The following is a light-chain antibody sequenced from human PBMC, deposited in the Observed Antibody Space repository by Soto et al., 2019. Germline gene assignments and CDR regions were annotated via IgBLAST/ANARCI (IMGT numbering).Light chain of an antibody. J-gene: IGKJ1*01. CDR2: KAS. Sequence: DIQMTQSPSTLSGSVGDRVTITCRASQTISSWLDWYHQKPGKAPKLLIYKASTLKSGVPSRFSGRGSGTKFTLPISSLQPDDFCTYYCQHYYSYSEAFGQGTKVELK. CDR3: QHYYSYSEA. V-gene: IGKV1-5*03. CDR1: QTISSW.